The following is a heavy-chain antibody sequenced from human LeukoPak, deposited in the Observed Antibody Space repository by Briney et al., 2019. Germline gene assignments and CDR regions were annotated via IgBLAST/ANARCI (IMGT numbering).Heavy chain of an antibody. CDR1: GGSISSGGYY. CDR3: ARVGYYYDSSGYQDY. V-gene: IGHV4-30-2*01. J-gene: IGHJ4*02. D-gene: IGHD3-22*01. CDR2: IYHSGST. Sequence: PSQTLSLTCTVSGGSISSGGYYWSWIRQPPGKGLEWIGYIYHSGSTYYNPSLKSRVTISVDRPKNQFSLKLSSVTAADTAVYYCARVGYYYDSSGYQDYWGQGTLVTVSS.